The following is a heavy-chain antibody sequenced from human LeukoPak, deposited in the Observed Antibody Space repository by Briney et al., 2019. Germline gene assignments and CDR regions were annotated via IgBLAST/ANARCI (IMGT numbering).Heavy chain of an antibody. CDR1: GGSLSGSNW. Sequence: SETLSLTCAVSGGSLSGSNWWSWVRPPPGKGLEWIGEIYHSGSTNYNPSLKSRVTISVDKSKNQFSLKLSSVTAADTAVYYCATVTVVVPAAIRYFDLWGRGTLVTVSS. J-gene: IGHJ2*01. D-gene: IGHD2-2*01. CDR2: IYHSGST. CDR3: ATVTVVVPAAIRYFDL. V-gene: IGHV4-4*02.